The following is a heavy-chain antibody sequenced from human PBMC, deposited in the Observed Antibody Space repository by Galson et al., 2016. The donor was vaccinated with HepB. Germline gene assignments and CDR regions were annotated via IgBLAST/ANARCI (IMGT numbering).Heavy chain of an antibody. CDR1: GLTVSNDY. D-gene: IGHD5-18*01. CDR2: SYGGGNT. J-gene: IGHJ6*02. V-gene: IGHV3-53*01. Sequence: SLRLSCAASGLTVSNDYMSWVRQAPGKGLEWVSVSYGGGNTYYAESVKGRFTISRDNSKNTVFLQMDRLRAEDTAVYYCARDPGYMNGMSVWGQGTAVTVSS. CDR3: ARDPGYMNGMSV.